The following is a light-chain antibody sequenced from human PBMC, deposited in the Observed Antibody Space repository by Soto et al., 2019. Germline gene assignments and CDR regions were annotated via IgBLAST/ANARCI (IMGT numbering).Light chain of an antibody. CDR2: DAS. CDR3: QQRSNWPPWT. J-gene: IGKJ1*01. V-gene: IGKV3-11*01. Sequence: EIVLTQSPATLSLSPGXRATLSCRASQSVSSYLTWYQQKPGQAPRLLIYDASNRATGIPARFSGSGSGTDFTLTISSLESEDFAVYYCQQRSNWPPWTFGQGTKV. CDR1: QSVSSY.